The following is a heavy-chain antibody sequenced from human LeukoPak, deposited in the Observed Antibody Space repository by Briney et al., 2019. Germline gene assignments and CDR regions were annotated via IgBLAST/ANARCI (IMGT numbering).Heavy chain of an antibody. CDR1: GFTFDDYG. D-gene: IGHD3-10*01. CDR3: ARDRYYGSGSYSDY. J-gene: IGHJ4*02. Sequence: PGGSLRLSCAASGFTFDDYGMSWVRQAPGKGLEWVSGINWNGGSTGYADSVKGRFTISRDNAKNSLYLQMNSLRAEDTALYYCARDRYYGSGSYSDYWGQGTLVTVSS. CDR2: INWNGGST. V-gene: IGHV3-20*04.